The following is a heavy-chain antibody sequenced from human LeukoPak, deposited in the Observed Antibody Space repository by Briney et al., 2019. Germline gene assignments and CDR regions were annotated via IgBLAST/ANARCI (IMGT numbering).Heavy chain of an antibody. CDR2: INDSGSS. CDR1: GGSFSGYY. V-gene: IGHV4-34*01. Sequence: SETLSLTCVVYGGSFSGYYWTWIRQPPGKGLEWIGEINDSGSSNYNPSLKSRVTISVDTSKNQFSLKLSSVTAADTAVYYCARLRIAAAGTRRTEYFQHWGQGTLVTVSS. CDR3: ARLRIAAAGTRRTEYFQH. J-gene: IGHJ1*01. D-gene: IGHD6-13*01.